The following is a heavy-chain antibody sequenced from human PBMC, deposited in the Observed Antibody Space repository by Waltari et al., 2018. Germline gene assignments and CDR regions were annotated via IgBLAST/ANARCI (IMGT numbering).Heavy chain of an antibody. Sequence: QVQLVESGGGVVQPGRSLRLSCAASGFTFSSYGMHWVRQAPGRGLEWVAVIWYDGSNKYYADSVKGRFTISRDNSKNTLYLQMNSLRAEDTAMYYCAKGPLDSSGYYLYYFDYWGQGTLVTVSS. CDR3: AKGPLDSSGYYLYYFDY. D-gene: IGHD3-22*01. CDR2: IWYDGSNK. J-gene: IGHJ4*02. CDR1: GFTFSSYG. V-gene: IGHV3-30*18.